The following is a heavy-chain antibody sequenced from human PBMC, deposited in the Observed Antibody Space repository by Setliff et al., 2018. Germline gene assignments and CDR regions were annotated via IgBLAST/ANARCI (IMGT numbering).Heavy chain of an antibody. Sequence: SETLSLTCSVSGASVSSNDYFWAWIRQPPRERLHWIGTLYPSGFTYYNPSLRDRVTISADSPKDELSLSLQFVTAADSAVYYCARLKVGNNWPDYWGQGTLVTVS. D-gene: IGHD1-1*01. CDR2: LYPSGFT. J-gene: IGHJ4*02. CDR1: GASVSSNDYF. CDR3: ARLKVGNNWPDY. V-gene: IGHV4-39*01.